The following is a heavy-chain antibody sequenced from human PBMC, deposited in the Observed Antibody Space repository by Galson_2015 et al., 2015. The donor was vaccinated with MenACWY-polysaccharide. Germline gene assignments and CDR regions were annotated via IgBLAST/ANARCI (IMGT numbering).Heavy chain of an antibody. Sequence: SLRLSCAASGFTFSSYAMSWVRQAPGKGLEWVSAISGGGGSTYYADSVKGRFTISRDNSKNTLYLQMNSLRAEDTAVYYCAKDPSPNPDQYYFDYWGQGTLVTVSS. CDR3: AKDPSPNPDQYYFDY. CDR1: GFTFSSYA. J-gene: IGHJ4*02. CDR2: ISGGGGST. V-gene: IGHV3-23*01.